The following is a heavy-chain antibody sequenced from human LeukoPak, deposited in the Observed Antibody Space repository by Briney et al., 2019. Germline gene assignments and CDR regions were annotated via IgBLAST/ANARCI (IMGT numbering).Heavy chain of an antibody. J-gene: IGHJ4*02. CDR2: ISGSGGST. CDR1: GFTFSSYA. Sequence: GGSLRLSCTASGFTFSSYAMSWVRQAPGKGLEWVSAISGSGGSTYYADSVKGRFTISRDNSKNTLYLQMNSLRAEDTAVYYCAKDQWDSVRGVLHDWGQGTLVTVSS. V-gene: IGHV3-23*01. CDR3: AKDQWDSVRGVLHD. D-gene: IGHD3-10*01.